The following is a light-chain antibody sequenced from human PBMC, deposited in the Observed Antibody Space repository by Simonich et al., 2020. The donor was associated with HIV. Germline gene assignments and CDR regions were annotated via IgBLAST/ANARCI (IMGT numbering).Light chain of an antibody. J-gene: IGKJ1*01. CDR1: QSVLYSSNNKNY. V-gene: IGKV4-1*01. Sequence: DIVMTQSPDSLAVSLGERATINCKSRQSVLYSSNNKNYLAWYQPKPGHTPNLLIYWASTRESGVPDRFSASGSGTDFNLTISSLQAEDVAIYYCQQYYSTPPTFGQGTKVEIK. CDR3: QQYYSTPPT. CDR2: WAS.